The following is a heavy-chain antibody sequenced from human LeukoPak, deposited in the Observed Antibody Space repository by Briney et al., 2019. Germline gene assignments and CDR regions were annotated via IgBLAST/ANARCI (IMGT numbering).Heavy chain of an antibody. J-gene: IGHJ6*03. V-gene: IGHV3-48*03. Sequence: GGSLRLSCAASGFTFSSYEMNWVRQAPGKGLEWVSYISSSGSTIYYADSVKGRFTISRDNAKNSLYLQMNSLRAEDTAVYYCAKDRCSNGVGCYYYYMDVWGKGTTVTISS. D-gene: IGHD2-8*01. CDR3: AKDRCSNGVGCYYYYMDV. CDR1: GFTFSSYE. CDR2: ISSSGSTI.